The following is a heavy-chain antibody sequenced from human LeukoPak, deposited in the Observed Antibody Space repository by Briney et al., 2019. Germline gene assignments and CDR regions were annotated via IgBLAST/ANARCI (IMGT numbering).Heavy chain of an antibody. CDR1: GFIFSDYY. Sequence: PGGSLRLSCAASGFIFSDYYMSWIRQTPGKGLEWLSYISGGGNTIYYTDSVRGRFTISRDNANNSLYLRMNSLRAEDTAIYYCANSRQRLVDDALVVWGQGTKVTVSS. CDR2: ISGGGNTI. D-gene: IGHD6-19*01. J-gene: IGHJ3*01. CDR3: ANSRQRLVDDALVV. V-gene: IGHV3-11*01.